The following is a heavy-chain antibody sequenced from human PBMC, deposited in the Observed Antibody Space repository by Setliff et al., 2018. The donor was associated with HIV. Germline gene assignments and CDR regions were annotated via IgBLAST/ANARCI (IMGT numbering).Heavy chain of an antibody. Sequence: PSETLSLTCTVSGGSSSTSDYYWGWIRQPPGKGLEWIGYIFYNGNTYYSPALKSRVTISIDTSRNRFSLRLTSVTAADTAMYYCTRHLPVYYGSGVSYYFDYWGQGTLVTVSS. CDR2: IFYNGNT. D-gene: IGHD3-10*01. J-gene: IGHJ4*02. CDR1: GGSSSTSDYY. CDR3: TRHLPVYYGSGVSYYFDY. V-gene: IGHV4-39*01.